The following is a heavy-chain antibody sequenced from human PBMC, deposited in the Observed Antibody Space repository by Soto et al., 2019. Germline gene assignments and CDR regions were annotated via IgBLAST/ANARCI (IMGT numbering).Heavy chain of an antibody. V-gene: IGHV5-51*01. D-gene: IGHD5-18*01. Sequence: PGESLKISCKGSGYIFTTYWIGWVRQMTGKGLEWMGNIYPGDSDTRYSPSFQGQVTISADKSINTAYLQWSSLKASDTAIYYCARRGYSYAELRVLDVWGQGTTVTVSS. J-gene: IGHJ6*02. CDR1: GYIFTTYW. CDR2: IYPGDSDT. CDR3: ARRGYSYAELRVLDV.